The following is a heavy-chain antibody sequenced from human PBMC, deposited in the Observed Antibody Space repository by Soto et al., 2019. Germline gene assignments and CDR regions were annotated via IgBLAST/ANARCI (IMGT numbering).Heavy chain of an antibody. CDR2: ISNNGAHT. D-gene: IGHD6-13*01. J-gene: IGHJ6*03. V-gene: IGHV3-64*01. CDR1: GFTFSNYE. Sequence: PGGSLRLSWAASGFTFSNYEMHWVRQAPGKGLEYVSGISNNGAHTDYAKSVKGRFTISRDNSENTLYLQMGSLRAEDMALYYCARRGYGSRWPNVYMDVWGKGSTVTV. CDR3: ARRGYGSRWPNVYMDV.